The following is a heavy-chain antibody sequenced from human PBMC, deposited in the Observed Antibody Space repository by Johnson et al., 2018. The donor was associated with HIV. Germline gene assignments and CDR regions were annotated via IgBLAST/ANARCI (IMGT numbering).Heavy chain of an antibody. CDR2: VPDDGDNN. CDR3: ARGQLWLLDDALDI. Sequence: QEQLVESGGGVVQPGRSLRLSCAASEFTFSNYAMHWVRQAPGKGLEWVAVVPDDGDNNYYADSVKGRFTISRYHSKNTLYLQMNSLRAEDTAIYYCARGQLWLLDDALDIWGQGTMFTVSS. D-gene: IGHD5-18*01. V-gene: IGHV3-30-3*01. CDR1: EFTFSNYA. J-gene: IGHJ3*02.